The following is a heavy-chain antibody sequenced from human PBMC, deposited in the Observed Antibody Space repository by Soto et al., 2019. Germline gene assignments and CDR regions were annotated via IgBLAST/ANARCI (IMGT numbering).Heavy chain of an antibody. CDR3: ARGVAYYATSGSFSFDS. CDR1: GGSFHDFY. J-gene: IGHJ4*02. V-gene: IGHV4-59*01. Sequence: PSETLSLTCNLSGGSFHDFYWLWIRQPPGKGLEWVGHVHYSGSTNYSPSLNSRATISLDTSKSQLSLKLRSVTAADTAMYFCARGVAYYATSGSFSFDSWGQGSPVTVSS. CDR2: VHYSGST. D-gene: IGHD3-16*01.